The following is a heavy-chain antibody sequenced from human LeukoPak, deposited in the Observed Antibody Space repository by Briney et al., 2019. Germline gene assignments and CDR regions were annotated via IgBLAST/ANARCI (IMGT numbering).Heavy chain of an antibody. CDR1: GFTVSSNH. Sequence: PGGSLRLSCAASGFTVSSNHMSWVRQAPGKGLEWVSAIYSGGSTYYADSVKGRFTISRDNSKNTLFLQINSLRAEDTALYYCARAPNSGWYYFDYWGQGTLVTVSS. J-gene: IGHJ4*02. D-gene: IGHD6-13*01. V-gene: IGHV3-53*01. CDR3: ARAPNSGWYYFDY. CDR2: IYSGGST.